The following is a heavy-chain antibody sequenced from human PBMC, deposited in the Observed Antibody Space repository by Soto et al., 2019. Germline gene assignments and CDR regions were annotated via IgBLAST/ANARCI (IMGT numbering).Heavy chain of an antibody. J-gene: IGHJ4*02. CDR1: GGTFSSYA. CDR2: IIPIFGTA. V-gene: IGHV1-69*13. CDR3: AIWWSERTDYFDY. Sequence: SVKVSFKASGGTFSSYAISWVRQAPGQGLEWMGGIIPIFGTANYAQKFQGRVTITADESTSTAYMELSSLRSEDTAVYYCAIWWSERTDYFDYWGQGTLVTISS. D-gene: IGHD2-8*02.